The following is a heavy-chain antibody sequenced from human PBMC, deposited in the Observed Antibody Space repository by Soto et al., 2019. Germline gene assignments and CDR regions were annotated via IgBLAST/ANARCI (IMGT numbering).Heavy chain of an antibody. J-gene: IGHJ4*02. Sequence: ASVKVSCKASGYTFNNYGITWVRQAPGQGLEWMGWISTNTGNTNYAQKIQDRVTMTTDTSTNTAYIELRSLRSEDTAMYYCTVVHLGGNPPADYWGQGTVVTSPQ. D-gene: IGHD3-16*01. CDR2: ISTNTGNT. CDR1: GYTFNNYG. CDR3: TVVHLGGNPPADY. V-gene: IGHV1-18*01.